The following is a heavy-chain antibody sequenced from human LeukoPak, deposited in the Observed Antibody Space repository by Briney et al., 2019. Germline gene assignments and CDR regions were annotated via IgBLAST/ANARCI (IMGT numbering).Heavy chain of an antibody. CDR2: FSAGGST. CDR3: AGRSVSSRSGDFDY. V-gene: IGHV3-53*01. Sequence: GGSLRLSCAASGFTFSNYHMNWFRQAPGKGLEWVSVFSAGGSTFYADSVRGRFTISRDNSKNTLYLQMDSLRAEDTAVYYCAGRSVSSRSGDFDYWGQGTLVTVSS. D-gene: IGHD6-25*01. J-gene: IGHJ4*02. CDR1: GFTFSNYH.